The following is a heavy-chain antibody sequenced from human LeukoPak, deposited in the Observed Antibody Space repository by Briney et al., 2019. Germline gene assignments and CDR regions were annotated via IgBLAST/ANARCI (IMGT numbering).Heavy chain of an antibody. Sequence: SETLSLTCAVYGGSFSGCYWSWIRQPPGKGLEWIGEINHSGSTNYNPSLKSRVTISVDTSKNQFSLKLSSVTAADTAVYYCARAQYGAFDIWGQGTMVTVSS. V-gene: IGHV4-34*01. D-gene: IGHD2/OR15-2a*01. J-gene: IGHJ3*02. CDR1: GGSFSGCY. CDR2: INHSGST. CDR3: ARAQYGAFDI.